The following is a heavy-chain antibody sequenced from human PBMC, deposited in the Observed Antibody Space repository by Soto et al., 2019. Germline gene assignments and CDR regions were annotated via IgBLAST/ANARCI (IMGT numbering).Heavy chain of an antibody. J-gene: IGHJ4*02. Sequence: EVQLVESGGGLIQPGGSLRLSCAASGFTVSSNYMSWVRQAPGKGPEWVSGIYSGGSTYYADSVKGRFTISRANSKNSLNLHMNSLRAEDPAVYDCARDGRWGYWGQGALVTVSS. V-gene: IGHV3-53*01. CDR1: GFTVSSNY. D-gene: IGHD2-15*01. CDR3: ARDGRWGY. CDR2: IYSGGST.